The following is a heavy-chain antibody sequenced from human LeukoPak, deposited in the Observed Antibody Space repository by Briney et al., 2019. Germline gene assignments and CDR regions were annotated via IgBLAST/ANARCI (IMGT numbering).Heavy chain of an antibody. Sequence: SETLSLTCAVSGGSISSGSYSWSWIRQPPGKGLEWIGYIYHSGSTYYNPSLKSRVTISVDRSKNQFSLKLSSVTAADTAVYYCARGVTIFGVVVDDAFDIWGQGTMVTVSS. V-gene: IGHV4-30-2*01. CDR2: IYHSGST. CDR1: GGSISSGSYS. J-gene: IGHJ3*02. CDR3: ARGVTIFGVVVDDAFDI. D-gene: IGHD3-3*01.